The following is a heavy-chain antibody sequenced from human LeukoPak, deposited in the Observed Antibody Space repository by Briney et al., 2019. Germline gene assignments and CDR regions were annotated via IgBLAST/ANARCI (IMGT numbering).Heavy chain of an antibody. D-gene: IGHD5-12*01. CDR3: ARHPSGYDRYYFDY. Sequence: PSETLSLTCAVSGGSISSYYWSWIRHPPGKGLEWIGYIYYSGSTNYNPSLKSRVTISVDTSKNQFSLKLSSVTAADTAVYYCARHPSGYDRYYFDYWGQGTLVTVSS. CDR2: IYYSGST. J-gene: IGHJ4*02. CDR1: GGSISSYY. V-gene: IGHV4-59*08.